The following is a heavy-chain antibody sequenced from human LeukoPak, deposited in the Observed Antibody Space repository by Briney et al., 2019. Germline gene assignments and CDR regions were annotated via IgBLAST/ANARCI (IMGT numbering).Heavy chain of an antibody. Sequence: PGRSLRLSCAASGFTFSGYAMHWVRQAPGKGLEWVAVVSSDGNNQVYADSVRGRFTISRDNSKNMLFLQMNSLRTEDTAVYYCAKDRGSGSQGWFDPWGQGTLVTVSS. V-gene: IGHV3-30-3*01. D-gene: IGHD1-26*01. CDR3: AKDRGSGSQGWFDP. CDR1: GFTFSGYA. J-gene: IGHJ5*02. CDR2: VSSDGNNQ.